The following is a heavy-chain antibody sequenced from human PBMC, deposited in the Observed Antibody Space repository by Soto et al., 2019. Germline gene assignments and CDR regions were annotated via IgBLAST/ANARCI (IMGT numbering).Heavy chain of an antibody. CDR1: GFTFSSYA. V-gene: IGHV3-23*01. J-gene: IGHJ4*02. D-gene: IGHD3-22*01. Sequence: GSLRLSCAASGFTFSSYAMSWVRQAPGKGLEWVSAISGSGGSTYYADSVKGRFTISRDNSKNTLYLQMNSLRAEDTAVYYCAKDHAYYYYDSSGTLDYFDYWGKGTLVTVSS. CDR3: AKDHAYYYYDSSGTLDYFDY. CDR2: ISGSGGST.